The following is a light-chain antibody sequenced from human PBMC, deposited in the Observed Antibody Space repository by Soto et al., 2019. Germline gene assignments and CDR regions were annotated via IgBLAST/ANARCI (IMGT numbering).Light chain of an antibody. Sequence: QSALTQPASVSGSPGQTITISCTGTSSDVGSDNLVSWYQQHPGKAPKLMIYEGSKRPSGVSNRFSGSKSGNTASLTISGLQAEDEAYYYCCSYAGSSRVFGGGTKVTVL. CDR1: SSDVGSDNL. V-gene: IGLV2-23*01. J-gene: IGLJ3*02. CDR2: EGS. CDR3: CSYAGSSRV.